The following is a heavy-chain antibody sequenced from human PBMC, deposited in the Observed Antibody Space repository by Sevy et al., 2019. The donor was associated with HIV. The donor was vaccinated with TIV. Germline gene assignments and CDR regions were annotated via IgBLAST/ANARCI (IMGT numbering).Heavy chain of an antibody. D-gene: IGHD3-16*01. V-gene: IGHV3-7*01. CDR2: IKQDGSEK. CDR1: GFTFSSYW. Sequence: GGSLRLSCAASGFTFSSYWMSWVRQAPGKGLEGVANIKQDGSEKYNVDSVKGRFTISRDNAKNSLYLQMNSLRAEDTAVYYCACLGGCDAFDIWGQGTMVTVSS. J-gene: IGHJ3*02. CDR3: ACLGGCDAFDI.